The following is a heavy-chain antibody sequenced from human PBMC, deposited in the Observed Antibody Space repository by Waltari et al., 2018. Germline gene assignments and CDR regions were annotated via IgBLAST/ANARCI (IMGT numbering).Heavy chain of an antibody. CDR1: GGTFSSYA. D-gene: IGHD3-22*01. Sequence: QVQLVQSGAEVKKPGSSVKVSCKASGGTFSSYAISWVRQAPGQGLGWMGGIIPIFGTANYAQKFQGRVTLTEEESTSTAYMEWSSLGSEDTAVYYCAGGRGPTMIVVVRPYYFDYWGQGTLVTVSS. CDR3: AGGRGPTMIVVVRPYYFDY. J-gene: IGHJ4*02. V-gene: IGHV1-69*01. CDR2: IIPIFGTA.